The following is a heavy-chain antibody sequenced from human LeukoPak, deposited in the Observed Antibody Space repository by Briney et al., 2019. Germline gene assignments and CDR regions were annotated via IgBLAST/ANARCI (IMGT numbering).Heavy chain of an antibody. CDR2: INGGGDAT. Sequence: GGSLRLSCATSGFTFNNNAMSWVRQAPGKGLEWVSAINGGGDATEYADSVKGRFTISRDNSKNPLYLQMNSLRPDDTAVYYCARCTASCYANAFDVWGQGTLLTVSS. J-gene: IGHJ3*01. V-gene: IGHV3-23*01. D-gene: IGHD2-2*01. CDR1: GFTFNNNA. CDR3: ARCTASCYANAFDV.